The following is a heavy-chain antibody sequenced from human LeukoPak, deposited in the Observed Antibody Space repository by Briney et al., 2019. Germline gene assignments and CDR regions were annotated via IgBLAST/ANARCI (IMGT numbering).Heavy chain of an antibody. V-gene: IGHV2-5*02. CDR2: LYWDDDK. CDR1: GFSLSTRGGG. D-gene: IGHD2-8*01. Sequence: SGPTLVKPTQTLTLTCTFSGFSLSTRGGGGGWIRQPPGKALEWLALLYWDDDKRYSPSLKSRLTITNDTSKNQVVLTMTNVDPVDTATYYFAHRLGELMVYDYWGQGTLVTVSS. J-gene: IGHJ4*02. CDR3: AHRLGELMVYDY.